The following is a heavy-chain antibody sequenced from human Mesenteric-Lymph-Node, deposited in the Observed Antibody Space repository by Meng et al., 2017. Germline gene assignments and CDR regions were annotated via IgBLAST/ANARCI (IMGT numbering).Heavy chain of an antibody. CDR3: ARRKVSGDDAFDI. CDR2: IYHSGSP. V-gene: IGHV4-38-2*01. Sequence: SETLSLTCAVSGYSISSGYYWGWIRQPPGKGLEWIGSIYHSGSPYYNPSLKSRVTISVDTSKNQFSLKLSSVTAADTAVYYCARRKVSGDDAFDIWGQGTMVTVSS. J-gene: IGHJ3*02. D-gene: IGHD5/OR15-5a*01. CDR1: GYSISSGYY.